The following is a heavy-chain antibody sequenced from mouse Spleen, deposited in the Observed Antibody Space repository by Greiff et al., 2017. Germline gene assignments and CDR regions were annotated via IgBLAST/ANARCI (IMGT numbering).Heavy chain of an antibody. D-gene: IGHD2-14*01. J-gene: IGHJ1*01. CDR1: GYTFTSYW. CDR3: AREDDRYDGYFDV. V-gene: IGHV1-59*01. Sequence: QVQLQQPGAELVRPGTSVNLSCKASGYTFTSYWMHWVKQRPGQGLEWIGVIDPSDSYTNYNQKFKGKATLTVDKSSSTAYMELARLTSEDSAIYYCAREDDRYDGYFDVWGAGTTVTVSS. CDR2: IDPSDSYT.